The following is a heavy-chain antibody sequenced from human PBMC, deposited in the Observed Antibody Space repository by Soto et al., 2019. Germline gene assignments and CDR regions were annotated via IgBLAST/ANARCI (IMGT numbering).Heavy chain of an antibody. Sequence: SGPTLVNPTQTLTLTCTFSGFSLSTSGVGVGWIRQPPGKALEWLALIYWDDDKRYSPSLKSRLTITKDTSKNQVVLTMTNMDPVDTATYYCAHCPGDFWSEGNWFDPWGQGTLVTVAS. CDR1: GFSLSTSGVG. J-gene: IGHJ5*02. CDR3: AHCPGDFWSEGNWFDP. D-gene: IGHD3-3*01. CDR2: IYWDDDK. V-gene: IGHV2-5*02.